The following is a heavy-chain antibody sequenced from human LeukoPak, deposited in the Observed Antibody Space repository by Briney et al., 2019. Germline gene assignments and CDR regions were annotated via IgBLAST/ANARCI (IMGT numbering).Heavy chain of an antibody. J-gene: IGHJ6*02. CDR1: GFSFSTYD. CDR2: ISSGSTTT. D-gene: IGHD2-2*01. V-gene: IGHV3-48*01. Sequence: PGGSLRLSCAASGFSFSTYDMNWVRQAPGKGLEWVSYISSGSTTTYYADSVKGRFTISRDNSKNTLYLQMNSLSAEDTAVYYCARTAIVVVPAAHLMDVWGQGTTVTVSS. CDR3: ARTAIVVVPAAHLMDV.